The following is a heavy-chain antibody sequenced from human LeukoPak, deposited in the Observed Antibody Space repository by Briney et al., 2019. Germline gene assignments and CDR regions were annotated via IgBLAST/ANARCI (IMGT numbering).Heavy chain of an antibody. CDR2: ISGSGGST. CDR3: AKALYYDYVWGSYRYTGGLDI. V-gene: IGHV3-23*01. Sequence: GGSLRLSCAASGFTFSSYAMSWVRQAPGKGLEWVSAISGSGGSTYYADSVKGRFTISRDNSKNTLYLQMNSLRAEDTAVYYCAKALYYDYVWGSYRYTGGLDIWGQGTMVTVSS. CDR1: GFTFSSYA. J-gene: IGHJ3*02. D-gene: IGHD3-16*02.